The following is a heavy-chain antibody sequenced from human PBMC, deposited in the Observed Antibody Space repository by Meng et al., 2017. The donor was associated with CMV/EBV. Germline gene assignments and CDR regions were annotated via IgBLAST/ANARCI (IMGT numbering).Heavy chain of an antibody. CDR1: GFTFSSYD. J-gene: IGHJ4*02. CDR3: AKHHGYCSSTSCRSFDY. CDR2: IGTAGDT. V-gene: IGHV3-13*03. D-gene: IGHD2-2*01. Sequence: GESLKISCAACGFTFSSYDMHWVRQATGKGLEWVSAIGTAGDTYYPGSVKGQFTISRENAKNSLYLQMNSLRAGDTAVYYCAKHHGYCSSTSCRSFDYWGQGTLVTVSS.